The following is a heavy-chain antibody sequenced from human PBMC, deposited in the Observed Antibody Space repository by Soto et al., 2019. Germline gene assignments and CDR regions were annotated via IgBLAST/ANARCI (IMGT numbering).Heavy chain of an antibody. CDR1: GGSFSGYQ. CDR3: ARGVILWFGELSRRGGYYYYMDV. CDR2: INDSGNI. Sequence: QVQLQQWGAGLLKPSETLSLTCAVYGGSFSGYQWSWIRQTPGKGLEWIGEINDSGNINYNPSLKSRVTIVVDTAKKQISLKLSSVTAADTAVYYCARGVILWFGELSRRGGYYYYMDVWGTGTTVTVSS. D-gene: IGHD3-10*01. V-gene: IGHV4-34*01. J-gene: IGHJ6*03.